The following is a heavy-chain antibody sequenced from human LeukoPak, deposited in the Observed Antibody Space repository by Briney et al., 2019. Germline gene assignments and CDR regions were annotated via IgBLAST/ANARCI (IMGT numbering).Heavy chain of an antibody. CDR1: GYTFINYY. CDR2: INPSGAST. Sequence: ASVKVSCKASGYTFINYYMHWVRQAPGQGLEWMRIINPSGASTSYAQKFQGRLTMTRDMSTSTVYMELSSLRSEDTAVYYCARDAAAHGLFDYWGQGTLVTVSS. V-gene: IGHV1-46*01. D-gene: IGHD6-13*01. CDR3: ARDAAAHGLFDY. J-gene: IGHJ4*02.